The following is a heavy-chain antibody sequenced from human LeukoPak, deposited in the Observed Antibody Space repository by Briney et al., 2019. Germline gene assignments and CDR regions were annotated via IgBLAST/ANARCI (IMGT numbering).Heavy chain of an antibody. CDR2: IYHSGST. CDR1: GGSISSGGYS. J-gene: IGHJ1*01. V-gene: IGHV4-30-2*01. D-gene: IGHD3-3*01. Sequence: SETLSLTCAVSGGSISSGGYSWSWIRQPPGKGLEWIGYIYHSGSTYYNPSLKSRVTISVDKSKNQFSLKLSSVTAADTAVYYCARGLGFGPGYFQHWGQGTLVTVSS. CDR3: ARGLGFGPGYFQH.